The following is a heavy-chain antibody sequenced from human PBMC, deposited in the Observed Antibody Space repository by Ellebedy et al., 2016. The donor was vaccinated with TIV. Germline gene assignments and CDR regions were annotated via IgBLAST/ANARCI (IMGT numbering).Heavy chain of an antibody. CDR2: ISYSGST. CDR1: GDSITEFY. CDR3: ARAPVYNFFFAMDV. Sequence: SETLSLXXTVSGDSITEFYWNWIRQPPGQGLEWIGSISYSGSTNYNPSLRSRASISIDTSKNQFSLTLRSVTAADTALYYCARAPVYNFFFAMDVWGQGTTVTVS. V-gene: IGHV4-59*08. J-gene: IGHJ6*02.